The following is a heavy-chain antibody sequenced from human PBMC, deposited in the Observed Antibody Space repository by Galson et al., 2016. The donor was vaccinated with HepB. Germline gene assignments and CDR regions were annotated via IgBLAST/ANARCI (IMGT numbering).Heavy chain of an antibody. CDR2: IWHDGSQA. D-gene: IGHD1-26*01. V-gene: IGHV3-33*01. CDR3: ASDDSGSYRFIDI. Sequence: SLRLSCAASGFILSLYGMHWVRQAPGKGLERLAVIWHDGSQASYADSVKGRFTISRDNSKNTVYLKMNSLSGEDTAAYYCASDDSGSYRFIDIWGQGTLVRVSS. CDR1: GFILSLYG. J-gene: IGHJ4*02.